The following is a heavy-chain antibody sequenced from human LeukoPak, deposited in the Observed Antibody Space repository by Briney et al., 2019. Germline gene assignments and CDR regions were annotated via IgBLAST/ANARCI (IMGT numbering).Heavy chain of an antibody. V-gene: IGHV4-34*01. Sequence: KPSETLSLTCAVYGGSFSGYYWSWIRQPPGKGLEWIGEINHSGSTNYNPSLKSRVTISVDTSKNQFSLKLSSVTAADTAVYYCARVSIQLRLQAFDIWGQGTMVTVSS. CDR3: ARVSIQLRLQAFDI. CDR1: GGSFSGYY. J-gene: IGHJ3*02. D-gene: IGHD5-18*01. CDR2: INHSGST.